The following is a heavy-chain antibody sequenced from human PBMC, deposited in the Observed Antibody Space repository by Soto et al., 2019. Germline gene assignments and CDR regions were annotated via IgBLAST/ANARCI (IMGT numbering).Heavy chain of an antibody. CDR3: GRGDEYYDFWSGYYGWFDP. CDR2: IYYSGST. J-gene: IGHJ5*02. V-gene: IGHV4-59*01. CDR1: GVSISSYY. Sequence: SETLSLTCPVSGVSISSYYWSWIRQPPGKGLEWIGYIYYSGSTNYNPSLKSRVTISVDTSKNQFSLKLSSVTAADTAVYYCGRGDEYYDFWSGYYGWFDPWGQGTLVTV. D-gene: IGHD3-3*01.